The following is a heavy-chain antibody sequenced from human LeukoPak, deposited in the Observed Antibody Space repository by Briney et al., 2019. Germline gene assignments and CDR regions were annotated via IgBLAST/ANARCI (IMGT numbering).Heavy chain of an antibody. V-gene: IGHV3-30-3*01. J-gene: IGHJ5*02. CDR1: GFTFSSYA. D-gene: IGHD3-3*01. CDR3: ARATYDFWSGYYTDWFDP. Sequence: GGSLRLSCAASGFTFSSYAMHWVRQAPGEGLEWVAVISYDGSNKYYADSVKGRFTISRDNSKNTLYLQMNSLRAEDTAVYYCARATYDFWSGYYTDWFDPWGQGTLVTVSS. CDR2: ISYDGSNK.